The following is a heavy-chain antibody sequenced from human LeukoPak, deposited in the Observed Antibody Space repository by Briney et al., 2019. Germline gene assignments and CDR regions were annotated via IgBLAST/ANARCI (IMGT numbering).Heavy chain of an antibody. V-gene: IGHV4-34*01. CDR2: IYYSGST. CDR1: GVSFSGYY. D-gene: IGHD3-22*01. Sequence: SETLSLTCAVYGVSFSGYYWSWIRQPPGKGLEWIGSIYYSGSTYYNPSLKSRATISVDTSKNQFSLKLSSVTAADTAVYYCARRPSYYYDSSGYYFGYYFDYWGQGTLVTVSS. J-gene: IGHJ4*02. CDR3: ARRPSYYYDSSGYYFGYYFDY.